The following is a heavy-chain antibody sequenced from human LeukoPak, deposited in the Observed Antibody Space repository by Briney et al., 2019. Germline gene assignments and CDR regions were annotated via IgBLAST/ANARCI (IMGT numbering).Heavy chain of an antibody. CDR1: GFDISYNY. D-gene: IGHD3-10*01. CDR2: ISGSGGST. V-gene: IGHV3-23*01. J-gene: IGHJ5*02. CDR3: AKDSLWFGDLPPDP. Sequence: GGSLRLSCVASGFDISYNYVGWVRQAPGKGLEWVSAISGSGGSTYYADSVKGRFTISRDNSKNTLYLQMNSLRAEDTAVYYCAKDSLWFGDLPPDPWGQGTLVTVSS.